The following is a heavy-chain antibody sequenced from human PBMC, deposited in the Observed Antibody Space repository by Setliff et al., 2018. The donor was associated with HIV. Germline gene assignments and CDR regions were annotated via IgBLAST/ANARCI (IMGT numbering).Heavy chain of an antibody. J-gene: IGHJ5*02. V-gene: IGHV1-2*02. CDR3: AREDQTAGGFDP. CDR1: GDTFTGYY. Sequence: VASVKVSCKASGDTFTGYYMHWVRQAPGQGLEWMGWINPNSGGTNYAQKFQGRVTMTRDTSISTAYVELSRLRSDDTAVYYCAREDQTAGGFDPWGQGTLVTVSS. D-gene: IGHD6-25*01. CDR2: INPNSGGT.